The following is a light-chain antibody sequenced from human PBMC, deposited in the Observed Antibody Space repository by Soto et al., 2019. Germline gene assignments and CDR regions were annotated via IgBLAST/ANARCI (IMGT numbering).Light chain of an antibody. CDR1: SSNIGNNY. V-gene: IGLV1-51*01. CDR3: GTWDSSLSAVV. CDR2: DNN. J-gene: IGLJ2*01. Sequence: QSVLTQPPSVSAAPGQKVTISCSGSSSNIGNNYVSWYQQLPGTAPKLLIYDNNKRPSGIPDRFSGSKSGTSATLGITGLQTGDEADYYCGTWDSSLSAVVFGGGTKFTVL.